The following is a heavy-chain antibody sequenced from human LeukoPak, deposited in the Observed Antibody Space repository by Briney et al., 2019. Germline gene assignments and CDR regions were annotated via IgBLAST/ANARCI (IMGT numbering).Heavy chain of an antibody. CDR1: GGSISSSSYC. J-gene: IGHJ4*02. CDR3: ARPRVNCSGGSCFYYFDY. V-gene: IGHV4-39*01. CDR2: IYYSGST. Sequence: SETLSLTCTVSGGSISSSSYCWGWIRQPPGKGLEWIGSIYYSGSTYYNPSLKSRVTISVDTSKNQFSLKLSSVTAADTAVYYCARPRVNCSGGSCFYYFDYWGQGTLVTVSS. D-gene: IGHD2-15*01.